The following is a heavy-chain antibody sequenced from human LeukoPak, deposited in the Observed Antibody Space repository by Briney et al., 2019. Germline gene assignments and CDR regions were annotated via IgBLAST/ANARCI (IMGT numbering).Heavy chain of an antibody. D-gene: IGHD5-24*01. J-gene: IGHJ4*02. CDR1: GGSISSGSYY. Sequence: SETLSLTCTVSGGSISSGSYYWSWIRQPAGKGLEWIGRIYTSGSTNYNPSLKSRVTISVDTSKNQFSLKLSSVTAADTAVYYCARSEMATTIDYWGQGTLVTASS. CDR2: IYTSGST. CDR3: ARSEMATTIDY. V-gene: IGHV4-61*02.